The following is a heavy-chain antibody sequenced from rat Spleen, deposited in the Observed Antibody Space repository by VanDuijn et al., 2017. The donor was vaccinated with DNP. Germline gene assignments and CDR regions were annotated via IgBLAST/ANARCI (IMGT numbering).Heavy chain of an antibody. CDR1: GFTFSNYF. D-gene: IGHD1-11*01. V-gene: IGHV5-25*01. CDR2: INSGGDNT. J-gene: IGHJ2*01. Sequence: EVQLVESGGGLVQPRRSMKLSCAASGFTFSNYFMAWVRQAPTKGLEWVASINSGGDNTYYRDSVKGRFTISRDNAKSVLYLQMDSLRSEDTATYYCVVNWYNFWGQGVMVTVSS. CDR3: VVNWYNF.